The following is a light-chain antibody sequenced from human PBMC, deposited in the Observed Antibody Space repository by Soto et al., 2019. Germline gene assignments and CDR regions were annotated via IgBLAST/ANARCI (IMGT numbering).Light chain of an antibody. J-gene: IGLJ2*01. CDR2: DVS. CDR3: SSYTSSRQVV. CDR1: SSDVGGYNY. Sequence: QSALTQPASVSGSPGQSITISCTGTSSDVGGYNYVSWYQQHPDKAPKRMIYDVSNRPSGVSIRFSGSKSGNTASLTISGLQAEDEADYYCSSYTSSRQVVFGGGTKLTVL. V-gene: IGLV2-14*03.